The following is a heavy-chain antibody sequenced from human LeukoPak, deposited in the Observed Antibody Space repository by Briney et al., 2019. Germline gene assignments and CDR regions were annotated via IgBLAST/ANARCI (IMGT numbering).Heavy chain of an antibody. CDR2: IIPIFGTA. V-gene: IGHV1-69*13. CDR1: GGTFSSYA. Sequence: SVKVSCKASGGTFSSYAISWVRQAPGQGLEWMGGIIPIFGTANYAQKFQGRVTITADESTSTAYMELSSLRSEDTAVYYCARVLYDSNGARNWFDPWGRGTPVTVS. J-gene: IGHJ5*02. CDR3: ARVLYDSNGARNWFDP. D-gene: IGHD3-22*01.